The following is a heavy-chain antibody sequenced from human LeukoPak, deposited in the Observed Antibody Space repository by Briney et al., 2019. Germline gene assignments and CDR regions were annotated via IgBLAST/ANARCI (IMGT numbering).Heavy chain of an antibody. J-gene: IGHJ4*02. D-gene: IGHD3-22*01. Sequence: PGRSLRLSCAASGFSFRSYGMHWVRQAPGKGLEWVAVTWYDGSNNYYADSVKGRFTISRDNSKNTLYLQMNSLRAEDTAVYYCARDLGWRSGYYSDYWGQGTLVTVSS. CDR2: TWYDGSNN. CDR3: ARDLGWRSGYYSDY. CDR1: GFSFRSYG. V-gene: IGHV3-33*01.